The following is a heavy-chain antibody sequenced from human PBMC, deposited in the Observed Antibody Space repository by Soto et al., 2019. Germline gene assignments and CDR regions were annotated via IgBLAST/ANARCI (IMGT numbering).Heavy chain of an antibody. Sequence: QVQLQQLGAGLLKPSETLSLTCAVYGGSFSGYYWSWIRQPPGKGPEWIGEINHSGSTNHNPSLKSRLTISVDKSKNQFSLKLSSVTAADKAVYYFARAATGYGAVSYNYYYYYMAVWGKGTTVTVSS. J-gene: IGHJ6*03. V-gene: IGHV4-34*01. CDR1: GGSFSGYY. CDR2: INHSGST. CDR3: ARAATGYGAVSYNYYYYYMAV. D-gene: IGHD3-10*01.